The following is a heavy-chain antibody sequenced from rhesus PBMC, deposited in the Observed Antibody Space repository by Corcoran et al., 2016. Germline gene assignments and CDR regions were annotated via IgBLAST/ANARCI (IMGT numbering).Heavy chain of an antibody. CDR1: GGSLSSSY. V-gene: IGHV4-169*01. J-gene: IGHJ4*01. CDR2: ICGRGSST. D-gene: IGHD4-23*01. CDR3: ARGTVTKDCDY. Sequence: LQLQESGPGLVTPSETLSVTCAVSGGSLSSSYWSWIRQAPGKGLEWSGDICGRGSSTNYNPSRKCRGTLSVDTSKNQLSLKLSAVTSADTAGYYCARGTVTKDCDYWGQGVLVTVSS.